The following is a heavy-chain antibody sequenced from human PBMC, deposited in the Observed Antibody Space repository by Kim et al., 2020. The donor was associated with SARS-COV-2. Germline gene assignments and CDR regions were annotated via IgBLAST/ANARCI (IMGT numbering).Heavy chain of an antibody. J-gene: IGHJ4*02. Sequence: GGSLRLSCAXSGFDFSGHTMHWVRQAPGKGLEWVSYITSSANDRFYTDSVKGRFTISRDNARRSLHLQMNVLTEEDTAVYFCARDSCLGDCYSTFDFWGQGILVTVSS. CDR2: ITSSANDR. V-gene: IGHV3-48*02. CDR3: ARDSCLGDCYSTFDF. CDR1: GFDFSGHT. D-gene: IGHD2-21*02.